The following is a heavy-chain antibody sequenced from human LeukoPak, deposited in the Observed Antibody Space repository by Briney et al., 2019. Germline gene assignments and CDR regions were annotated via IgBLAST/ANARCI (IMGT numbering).Heavy chain of an antibody. CDR2: IYSGGST. J-gene: IGHJ4*02. Sequence: GGSLRLSCAASGFTVSSNYMSWVRQAPGKGLEWVSVIYSGGSTYYADSVKGRFTISRDNSKNTLYLQMNSLRAEDTAVYYCARYGYSGIKGSDYWGQGTLVTVSS. D-gene: IGHD1-26*01. V-gene: IGHV3-66*01. CDR3: ARYGYSGIKGSDY. CDR1: GFTVSSNY.